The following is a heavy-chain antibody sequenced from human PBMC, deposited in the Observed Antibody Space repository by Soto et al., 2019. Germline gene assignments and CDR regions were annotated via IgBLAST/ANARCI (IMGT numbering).Heavy chain of an antibody. CDR1: GGSISSGGYS. CDR3: AGNHDSVDY. J-gene: IGHJ4*01. D-gene: IGHD2-21*02. V-gene: IGHV4-30-2*01. Sequence: SETLSLTCAVSGGSISSGGYSWSWIRQPPGKGLEWIGYIHHSGSTYYNPSLKSRVTISVDRSKNQFSLKLSSVTAADTAVYYCAGNHDSVDYWGQGTLVTVSS. CDR2: IHHSGST.